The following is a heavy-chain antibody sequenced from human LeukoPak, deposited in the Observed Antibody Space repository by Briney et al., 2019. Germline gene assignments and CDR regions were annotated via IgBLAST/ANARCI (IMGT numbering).Heavy chain of an antibody. D-gene: IGHD2-8*01. CDR1: GGSFSGYY. J-gene: IGHJ1*01. Sequence: PSETLSLTCAVYGGSFSGYYWSWIRQPPGKGLEWIGEINHSGSTNYNPSLKSRVTISVDTSKNQFSLKLSSVTAADTAVYYCARIGSKLSPPSQYFQHWGQGTLVTVSS. CDR2: INHSGST. V-gene: IGHV4-34*01. CDR3: ARIGSKLSPPSQYFQH.